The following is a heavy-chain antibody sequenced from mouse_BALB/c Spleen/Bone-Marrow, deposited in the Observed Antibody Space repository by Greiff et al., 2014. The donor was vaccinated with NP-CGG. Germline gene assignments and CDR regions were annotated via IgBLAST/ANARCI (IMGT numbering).Heavy chain of an antibody. V-gene: IGHV3-8*02. Sequence: EVHLVESGPSLVKPSQTLSLTCSVPGDSITSGYWNWIRKFPGNKLEYMGYISYSGNTYYNPSLKSRISITRDTSKNQYYLQLNSVTTEDTATYYCVTYDGYCFDYWGQGTTLTVSS. CDR2: ISYSGNT. D-gene: IGHD2-3*01. J-gene: IGHJ2*01. CDR3: VTYDGYCFDY. CDR1: GDSITSGY.